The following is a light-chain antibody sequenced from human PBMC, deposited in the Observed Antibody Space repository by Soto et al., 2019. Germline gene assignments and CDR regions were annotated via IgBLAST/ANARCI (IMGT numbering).Light chain of an antibody. CDR2: DVN. V-gene: IGLV2-11*01. CDR1: SSDVGSYNY. Sequence: QSALTQPRSVSGSPGQSVTLSCTGTSSDVGSYNYVSWYQQHPGKAPKLMIDDVNKRPSGVPDRFSGSRSGNTASLTISGLQAEDEADYYCCSYAGSYTWVFGGGTQVTVL. CDR3: CSYAGSYTWV. J-gene: IGLJ3*02.